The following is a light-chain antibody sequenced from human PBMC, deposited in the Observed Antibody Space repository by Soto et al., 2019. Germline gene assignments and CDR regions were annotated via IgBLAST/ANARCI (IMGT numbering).Light chain of an antibody. Sequence: EIVMTQSPVTLSVSPGERATLSCRASQSVSSNLAWYQRKPGQAPRLLIYGASTRATGIPARFSGSGSGTEFTITISSLQSEDFAVYYCQQYNNWPPWTFGQGTKVDIK. CDR1: QSVSSN. J-gene: IGKJ1*01. CDR2: GAS. CDR3: QQYNNWPPWT. V-gene: IGKV3-15*01.